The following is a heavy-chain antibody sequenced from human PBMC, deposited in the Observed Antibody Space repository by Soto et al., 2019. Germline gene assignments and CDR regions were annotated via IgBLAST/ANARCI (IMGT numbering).Heavy chain of an antibody. CDR3: AGDYPEYSSFTYYYYYYMDV. Sequence: EVQLVESGGGLVQPGGSLRLSCAASGFTFSSYSMNWVRQAPGKGLEWVSYISSSSSTIYYADSVKGRFTTSRDNAKNSSYFQMNSLRAEDNAVLYCAGDYPEYSSFTYYYYYYMDVWGKGTTVTVSS. D-gene: IGHD6-6*01. J-gene: IGHJ6*03. V-gene: IGHV3-48*01. CDR1: GFTFSSYS. CDR2: ISSSSSTI.